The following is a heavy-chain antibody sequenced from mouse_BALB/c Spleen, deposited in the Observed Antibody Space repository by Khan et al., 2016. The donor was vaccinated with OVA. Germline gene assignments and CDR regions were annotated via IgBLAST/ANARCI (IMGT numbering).Heavy chain of an antibody. J-gene: IGHJ2*01. Sequence: VQLKESGPGLVKPSQSLSLTCTVTGYSITSNYAWNWIRQFPGNQLEWMGYISYSDSTSYNPSLKSRISITRDTSQNQFFLQLNSVTTEDTATYYCARGNYYGYYFDYGGQGTTLTVSS. CDR2: ISYSDST. CDR3: ARGNYYGYYFDY. CDR1: GYSITSNYA. V-gene: IGHV3-2*02. D-gene: IGHD1-1*01.